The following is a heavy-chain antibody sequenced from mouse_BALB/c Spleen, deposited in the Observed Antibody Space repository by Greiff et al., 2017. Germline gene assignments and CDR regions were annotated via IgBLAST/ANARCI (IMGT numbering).Heavy chain of an antibody. V-gene: IGHV5-17*02. CDR1: GFTFSSFG. CDR2: ISSGSSTI. J-gene: IGHJ1*01. CDR3: ARSDFDV. Sequence: EVKRVESGGGLVQPGGSRKLSCAASGFTFSSFGMHWVRQAPEKGLEWVAYISSGSSTIYYADTVKGRFTISRDNPKNTLFLQMTSLRSEDTAMYYCARSDFDVWGAGTTVTVSS.